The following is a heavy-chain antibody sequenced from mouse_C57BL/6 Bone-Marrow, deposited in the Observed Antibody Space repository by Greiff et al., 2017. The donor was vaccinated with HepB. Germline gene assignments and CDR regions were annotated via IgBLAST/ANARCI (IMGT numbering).Heavy chain of an antibody. CDR1: GFSLTSYG. D-gene: IGHD1-1*01. Sequence: VKLMESGPGLVAPSQSLSITCTVSGFSLTSYGVHWVRQPPGKGLEWLVVIWSDGSTTYNSALKSRLSISKDNSKSQVFLKMNSLQTDDTAMYYCARHWYYGSSYDWYFDVWGTGTTVTVSS. J-gene: IGHJ1*03. CDR2: IWSDGST. V-gene: IGHV2-6-1*01. CDR3: ARHWYYGSSYDWYFDV.